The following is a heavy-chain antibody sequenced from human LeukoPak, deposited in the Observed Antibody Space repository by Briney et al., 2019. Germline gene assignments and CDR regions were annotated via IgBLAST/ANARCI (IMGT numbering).Heavy chain of an antibody. CDR3: ARVEIAAAGGRVGGYYYYYYMDV. CDR1: GGSISSYY. V-gene: IGHV4-4*07. J-gene: IGHJ6*03. CDR2: IYTSGST. D-gene: IGHD6-13*01. Sequence: SETLSLTCTVSGGSISSYYWSWIRQPAGKGLEWIGRIYTSGSTNYNPSLKSRVTMSVDTSKNQFSLKLSSVTAAETAVYYCARVEIAAAGGRVGGYYYYYYMDVWGKGTTVTVSS.